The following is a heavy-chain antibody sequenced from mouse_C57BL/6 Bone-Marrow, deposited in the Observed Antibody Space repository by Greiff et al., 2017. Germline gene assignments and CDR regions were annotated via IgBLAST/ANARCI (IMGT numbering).Heavy chain of an antibody. CDR1: GFNIKDDY. D-gene: IGHD1-1*01. CDR2: IDPENGDT. CDR3: TTGYYGTDYFDY. V-gene: IGHV14-4*01. Sequence: DVQLQESGAELVRPGASVKLSCTASGFNIKDDYMHWVKQRPEQGLEWIGWIDPENGDTEYASKFQGKATITADTSSNTAYLQLSSLTSEDTAVYYCTTGYYGTDYFDYWGQGTTLTVSS. J-gene: IGHJ2*01.